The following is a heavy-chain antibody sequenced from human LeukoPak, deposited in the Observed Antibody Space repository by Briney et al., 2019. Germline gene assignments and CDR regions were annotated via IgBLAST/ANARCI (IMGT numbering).Heavy chain of an antibody. CDR3: ARHEIVVVPAAIQGGYYFDY. CDR1: GGSISSSSYY. J-gene: IGHJ4*02. D-gene: IGHD2-2*02. V-gene: IGHV4-39*01. CDR2: IYYSGST. Sequence: SETLSLTCTVSGGSISSSSYYWGWIRQPPGKGLEWIGSIYYSGSTYYNPSLKSRVTISVDTSKNQFSLKLSSVTAADTAVYYCARHEIVVVPAAIQGGYYFDYWGQGTLVTVSS.